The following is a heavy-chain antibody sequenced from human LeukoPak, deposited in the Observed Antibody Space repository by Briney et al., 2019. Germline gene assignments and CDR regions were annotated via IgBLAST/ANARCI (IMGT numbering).Heavy chain of an antibody. CDR2: IYYSGST. CDR1: GGSISSGGYY. CDR3: ARAYYYDSSGYYDPYYFDY. J-gene: IGHJ4*02. Sequence: SETLSLTCTVSGGSISSGGYYWSWIRQHPGKGLEWIGYIYYSGSTYYNPSLKSRVTISVDTSKNQFSLKLSSVTAADTAVYYCARAYYYDSSGYYDPYYFDYWGQGTLVTVSS. D-gene: IGHD3-22*01. V-gene: IGHV4-31*03.